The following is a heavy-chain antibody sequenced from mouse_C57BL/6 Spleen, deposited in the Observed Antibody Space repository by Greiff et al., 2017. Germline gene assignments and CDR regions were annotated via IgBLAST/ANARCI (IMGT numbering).Heavy chain of an antibody. Sequence: QVQLKQPGAELVKPGASVKLSCKASGYTFTSYWMHWVKQRPGQGLEWIGMIHPNSGSTNYNEKFKSKATLTVDKSSSTAYMQLSSLTSEDSAVYYCARPSDSSGYSAWFAYWGQGTLVTVSA. V-gene: IGHV1-64*01. D-gene: IGHD3-2*02. CDR3: ARPSDSSGYSAWFAY. CDR2: IHPNSGST. J-gene: IGHJ3*01. CDR1: GYTFTSYW.